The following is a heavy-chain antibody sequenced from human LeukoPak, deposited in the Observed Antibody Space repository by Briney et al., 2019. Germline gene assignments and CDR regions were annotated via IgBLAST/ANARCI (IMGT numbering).Heavy chain of an antibody. D-gene: IGHD3-22*01. CDR3: ARENYYDSSDGAFDI. CDR1: GGSISSYY. V-gene: IGHV4-59*01. CDR2: IYYSGST. Sequence: ASETLSLTCTVSGGSISSYYCSWIRHPPRKGLEWVGYIYYSGSTNNNPSLKGRVPISVDTSKNQFSLKVSSVTAADTAVYYCARENYYDSSDGAFDIWGQGTMVTVSS. J-gene: IGHJ3*02.